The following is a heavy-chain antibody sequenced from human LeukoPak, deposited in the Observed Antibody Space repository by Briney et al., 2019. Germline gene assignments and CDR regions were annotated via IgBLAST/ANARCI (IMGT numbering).Heavy chain of an antibody. J-gene: IGHJ4*02. D-gene: IGHD2-2*01. CDR2: INPNSGGT. V-gene: IGHV1-2*04. CDR1: GYTFTGYY. Sequence: ASVKVSCKASGYTFTGYYMHWVRQAPGQGLEWMGWINPNSGGTNYAQKFQGWVTMTRATSISTAYMELSRLRSDDRDVYYCARGGSVRYCSSTRCYAADRFIAYWGQGTLVTVSS. CDR3: ARGGSVRYCSSTRCYAADRFIAY.